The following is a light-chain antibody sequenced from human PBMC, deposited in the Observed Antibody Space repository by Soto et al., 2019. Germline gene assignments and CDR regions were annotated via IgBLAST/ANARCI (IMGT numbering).Light chain of an antibody. CDR3: QQYGSSPTWT. J-gene: IGKJ1*01. Sequence: ESVLTQSPGTLSLSPGERVTLSCRASQSISSNYLAWYQQKPGQAPRLLIYGASTRVTGIPDRFSGSGSGTDFTLTISRLEPEDSAVYYCQQYGSSPTWTFGQGNKVDI. V-gene: IGKV3-20*01. CDR2: GAS. CDR1: QSISSNY.